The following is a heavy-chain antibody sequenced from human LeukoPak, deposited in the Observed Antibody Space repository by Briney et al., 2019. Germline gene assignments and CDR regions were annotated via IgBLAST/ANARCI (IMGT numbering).Heavy chain of an antibody. CDR3: ARVRGKNYYDSSGYYGTGGYFDY. J-gene: IGHJ4*02. Sequence: SVTVSCKASGGTFSSYAISWVRQAPGQGLEWMGGIIPIFGTANYAQKFQGRVTITTDESTSTAYMELSSLRSEDTAVYYCARVRGKNYYDSSGYYGTGGYFDYWGQGTLVTVSS. V-gene: IGHV1-69*05. CDR1: GGTFSSYA. D-gene: IGHD3-22*01. CDR2: IIPIFGTA.